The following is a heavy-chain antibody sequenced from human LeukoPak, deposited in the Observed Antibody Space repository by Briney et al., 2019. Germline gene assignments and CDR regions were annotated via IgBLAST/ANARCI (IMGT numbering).Heavy chain of an antibody. CDR3: AKDGDTAMAHLFDY. CDR1: GFTFNTYA. D-gene: IGHD5-18*01. J-gene: IGHJ4*02. CDR2: VSGGAAST. Sequence: GGSLRLSCEASGFTFNTYAMSWVRQAPGKGLEWVSVVSGGAASTYYADSVKGRFTISRDNSKNTLYLQMNSLRPEDTAMYYCAKDGDTAMAHLFDYWGQGTLVTVSS. V-gene: IGHV3-23*01.